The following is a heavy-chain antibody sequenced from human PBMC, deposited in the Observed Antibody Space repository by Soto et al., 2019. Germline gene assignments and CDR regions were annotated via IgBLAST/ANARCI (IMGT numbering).Heavy chain of an antibody. D-gene: IGHD3-9*01. J-gene: IGHJ6*02. CDR2: FDPEDGET. Sequence: ASVKVSCKVSGYTLTELSMHWVRQAPGKGLEWMGGFDPEDGETIYAQKFQGRVTMTEDTSTDTAYMELSSLRSEDTAVYYCARDDVNDILTGPIFPDYYYYGMDVWGQGTTVTVSS. CDR3: ARDDVNDILTGPIFPDYYYYGMDV. CDR1: GYTLTELS. V-gene: IGHV1-24*01.